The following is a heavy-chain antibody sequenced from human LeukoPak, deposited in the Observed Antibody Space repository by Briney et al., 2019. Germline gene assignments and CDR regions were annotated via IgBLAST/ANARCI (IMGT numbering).Heavy chain of an antibody. CDR2: IYYSGST. CDR3: ARDLDNRSFDY. J-gene: IGHJ4*02. V-gene: IGHV4-59*01. CDR1: GGSISSYY. D-gene: IGHD2-2*03. Sequence: MPSETLSLTCTVSGGSISSYYWSWIRQPPGKGREWIGYIYYSGSTNYNPSLKSRVTISVDTSKNQFSLKLSSVTAADTAVYYCARDLDNRSFDYWGQGTLVTVSS.